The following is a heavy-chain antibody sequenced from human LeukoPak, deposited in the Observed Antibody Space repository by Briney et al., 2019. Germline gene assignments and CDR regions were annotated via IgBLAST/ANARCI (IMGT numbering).Heavy chain of an antibody. V-gene: IGHV1-69*05. J-gene: IGHJ5*02. CDR2: IIPIFGTA. CDR3: ARDNWNYLVNWFDP. Sequence: SVKVSCKASGGTFSSYAISWVGQAPGQGLEWMGGIIPIFGTANYAQKFQGRVTITTDEPTSTAYMELSSLRSEDTAVYYCARDNWNYLVNWFDPWGQGTLVTVSS. D-gene: IGHD1-7*01. CDR1: GGTFSSYA.